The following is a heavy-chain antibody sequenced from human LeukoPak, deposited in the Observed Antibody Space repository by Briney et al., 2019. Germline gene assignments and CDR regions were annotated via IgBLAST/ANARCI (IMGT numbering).Heavy chain of an antibody. J-gene: IGHJ4*02. Sequence: PGGSLRLSCAASGFTFSSYWMSWVRQAPGKGLEWVANIKQDGSEEYYVDSVKGRFTISRDNAKNSLYLQMNSLRAEDTAVYYCASRLTDSSGYYPLYYFDYWGQGTLVTVSS. D-gene: IGHD3-22*01. CDR3: ASRLTDSSGYYPLYYFDY. V-gene: IGHV3-7*01. CDR1: GFTFSSYW. CDR2: IKQDGSEE.